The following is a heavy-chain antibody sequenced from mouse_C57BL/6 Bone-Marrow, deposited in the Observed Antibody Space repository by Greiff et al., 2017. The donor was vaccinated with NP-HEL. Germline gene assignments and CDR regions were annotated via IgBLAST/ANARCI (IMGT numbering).Heavy chain of an antibody. CDR2: IYPGDGDT. D-gene: IGHD1-1*01. Sequence: QVQLQQSGPELVKPGASVKISCKASGYAFSSSWMNWVKQRPGKGLEWIGRIYPGDGDTNYNGKFKGKATLTADKSSSTAYMQLSSLTSEDSAVYFCAREGCYYGSSSSFAYWGQGTLVTVSA. CDR1: GYAFSSSW. CDR3: AREGCYYGSSSSFAY. V-gene: IGHV1-82*01. J-gene: IGHJ3*01.